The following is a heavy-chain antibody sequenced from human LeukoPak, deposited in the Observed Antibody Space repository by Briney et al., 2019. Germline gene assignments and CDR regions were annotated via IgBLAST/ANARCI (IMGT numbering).Heavy chain of an antibody. J-gene: IGHJ6*02. CDR1: GFTFSNHA. V-gene: IGHV3-23*01. CDR3: ARPRGGKPQYYYYGMDV. CDR2: ISASGVDT. Sequence: GGSLRLSCVASGFTFSNHAMTWVRQAPGKGLEWVSAISASGVDTFYAPSVKGRFTISRDNSKNTLYLQMNSLRVDDTALYYCARPRGGKPQYYYYGMDVWGQGTTVTVSS. D-gene: IGHD2-15*01.